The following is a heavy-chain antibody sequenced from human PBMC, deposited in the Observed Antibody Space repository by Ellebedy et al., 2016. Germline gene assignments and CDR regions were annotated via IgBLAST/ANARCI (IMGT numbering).Heavy chain of an antibody. CDR3: ARIDCSSTSCYLNWFNP. Sequence: ASVKVSXKASGYTFTSYGISWVRQAPGQGLEWMGWISAYNGNTNYAQKLQGRVTMTTDTSTSTAYMELSSLRSEDTAVYYCARIDCSSTSCYLNWFNPWGQGTLVTVSS. D-gene: IGHD2-2*01. V-gene: IGHV1-18*01. CDR2: ISAYNGNT. J-gene: IGHJ5*02. CDR1: GYTFTSYG.